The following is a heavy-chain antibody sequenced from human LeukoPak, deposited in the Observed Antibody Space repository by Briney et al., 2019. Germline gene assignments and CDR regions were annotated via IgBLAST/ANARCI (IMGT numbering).Heavy chain of an antibody. CDR2: IYTGGST. D-gene: IGHD6-13*01. CDR1: GFTVDSNY. J-gene: IGHJ6*02. V-gene: IGHV3-66*02. Sequence: GGSLRLSCAASGFTVDSNYMSWVRQAPGKGLEWVSLIYTGGSTYYADSVRGRFTISGDNSKNTLYLQMNSLRPEDTAVYYCARGFGKAAANVFGGYTMDVWGQGTTVTVSS. CDR3: ARGFGKAAANVFGGYTMDV.